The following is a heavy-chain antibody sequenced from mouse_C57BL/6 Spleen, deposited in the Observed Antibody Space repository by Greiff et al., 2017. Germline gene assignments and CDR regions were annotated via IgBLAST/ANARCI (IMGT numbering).Heavy chain of an antibody. J-gene: IGHJ3*01. Sequence: VQLQQPGAELVKPGASVKLSCKASGYTFTSYWMHWVKQRPGQGLEWIGMIHPNSGSTNYNEKFKSKATLTVDKSSSTAYMQLSSLTSEDSAVYYCARERGIYYGFAYWGQGTLVTGSA. CDR3: ARERGIYYGFAY. V-gene: IGHV1-64*01. CDR2: IHPNSGST. D-gene: IGHD2-1*01. CDR1: GYTFTSYW.